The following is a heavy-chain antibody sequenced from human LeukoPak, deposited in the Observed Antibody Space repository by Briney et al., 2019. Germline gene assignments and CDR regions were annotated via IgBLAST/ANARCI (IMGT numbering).Heavy chain of an antibody. CDR2: ISIYNGQT. CDR1: GYRFTSYG. V-gene: IGHV1-18*01. CDR3: ARACHLVVVAAEGAFLDP. Sequence: GASAKVSCKASGYRFTSYGIGWVRQAPGQGLEWVGWISIYNGQTYYAQSLQDRVTMTADTSTNTVYMELRSLKTEDTAVYYCARACHLVVVAAEGAFLDPWGQGTLVTISS. J-gene: IGHJ5*02. D-gene: IGHD2-21*02.